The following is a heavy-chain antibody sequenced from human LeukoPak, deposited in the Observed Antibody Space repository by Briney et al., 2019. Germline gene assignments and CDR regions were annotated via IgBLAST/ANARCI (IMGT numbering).Heavy chain of an antibody. CDR3: ARRRYSGSYPFQH. CDR2: ISYDGSNK. D-gene: IGHD1-26*01. CDR1: GFTFSSYA. J-gene: IGHJ1*01. Sequence: GRSLRLSCAASGFTFSSYATHWVRQAPGKGLEWVAVISYDGSNKYYADSVKGRFTISRDNSKNTLYLQMNSLRAEDTAVYYCARRRYSGSYPFQHWGQGTLVTVSS. V-gene: IGHV3-30-3*01.